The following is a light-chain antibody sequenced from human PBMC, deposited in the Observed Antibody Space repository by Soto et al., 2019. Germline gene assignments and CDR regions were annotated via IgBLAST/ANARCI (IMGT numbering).Light chain of an antibody. J-gene: IGKJ2*01. CDR2: WAS. CDR1: HSLFVTSYKKTY. Sequence: DLVLTQSPDSLAVSLGERATISCRSSHSLFVTSYKKTYLAWYQQRPGQPPKLLIYWASTRQSGVPYRFSGGGSATDFTLTSSRLQSEDVAIYYCHQYCSIPYTFGQGTRLQI. CDR3: HQYCSIPYT. V-gene: IGKV4-1*01.